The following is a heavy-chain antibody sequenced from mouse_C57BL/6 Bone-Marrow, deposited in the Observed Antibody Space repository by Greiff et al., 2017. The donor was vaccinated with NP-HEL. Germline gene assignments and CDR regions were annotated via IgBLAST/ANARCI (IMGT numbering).Heavy chain of an antibody. V-gene: IGHV1-15*01. D-gene: IGHD2-2*01. CDR3: SMVTTGYYYAMDY. CDR2: IDPETGGT. Sequence: QVQLQQSGAELVRPGASVTLSCKASGYTFTDYEMHWVKQTPVHGLEWIGAIDPETGGTAYNQKFKGKAILTADKSSSTAYMELRSLTSEDSAVYYSSMVTTGYYYAMDYWGQGTSVTVSS. J-gene: IGHJ4*01. CDR1: GYTFTDYE.